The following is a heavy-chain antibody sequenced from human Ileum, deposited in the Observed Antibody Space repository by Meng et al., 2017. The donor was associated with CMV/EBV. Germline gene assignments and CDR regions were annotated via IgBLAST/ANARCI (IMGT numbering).Heavy chain of an antibody. V-gene: IGHV3-7*01. CDR1: GFTFSSYW. Sequence: GESLKISCAASGFTFSSYWMSWVRQAPGKGLEWVANIKQDGSEKYYVDSVKGRFIISRDNAKNSLYLQINSLRAEDTALYYWAGASVATGGGDYWGLGTLVTVSS. J-gene: IGHJ4*02. CDR3: AGASVATGGGDY. CDR2: IKQDGSEK. D-gene: IGHD5-12*01.